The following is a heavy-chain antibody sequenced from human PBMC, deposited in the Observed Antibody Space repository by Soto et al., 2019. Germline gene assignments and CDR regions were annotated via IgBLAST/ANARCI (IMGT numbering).Heavy chain of an antibody. D-gene: IGHD6-13*01. CDR3: ARAASYSSSWYYFDY. CDR2: IIPIFGTA. V-gene: IGHV1-69*13. Sequence: ASVKVSCKASGGTFSSYAISWVRQAPGQGLEWMGGIIPIFGTANYAQKFQGRVTITADESTSTAYMELSSLRSEDTAVYYCARAASYSSSWYYFDYWGQGTLVTVSS. CDR1: GGTFSSYA. J-gene: IGHJ4*02.